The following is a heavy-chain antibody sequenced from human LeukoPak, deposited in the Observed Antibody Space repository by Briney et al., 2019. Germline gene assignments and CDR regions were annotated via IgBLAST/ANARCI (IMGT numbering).Heavy chain of an antibody. V-gene: IGHV3-48*04. D-gene: IGHD6-19*01. Sequence: PGGSLRLSCAASGFTFSSYAMSWVRQAPGKGLEWVSYISSSGGTIYYADSVKGRFTISRDNAKNSLYLQMNSLRAEDTAVYYCARDLHVRGYSSGWYGDWFDPWGQGTLVTVSS. CDR1: GFTFSSYA. CDR3: ARDLHVRGYSSGWYGDWFDP. CDR2: ISSSGGTI. J-gene: IGHJ5*02.